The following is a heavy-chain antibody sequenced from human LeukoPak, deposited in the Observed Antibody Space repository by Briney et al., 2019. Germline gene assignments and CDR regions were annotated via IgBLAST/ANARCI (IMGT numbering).Heavy chain of an antibody. V-gene: IGHV1-69*01. D-gene: IGHD5-18*01. CDR3: ARDNRYSYGLGPPTSVFDY. J-gene: IGHJ4*02. CDR1: GGTFSSYA. Sequence: ASVKVSCKASGGTFSSYAISWVRQAPGQGLEWMGEIIPIFDIANYAQKFQGRVTITADESTSTAYMELSSLRSEDTAVYYCARDNRYSYGLGPPTSVFDYWGQGTLVTVSS. CDR2: IIPIFDIA.